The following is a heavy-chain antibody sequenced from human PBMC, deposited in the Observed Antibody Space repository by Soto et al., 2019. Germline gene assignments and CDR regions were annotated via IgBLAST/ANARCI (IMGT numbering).Heavy chain of an antibody. CDR1: GGSIRGSH. V-gene: IGHV4-4*07. Sequence: PSETLSLTCIVSGGSIRGSHWSWIRQSAAKGLEWIGRIYGSGTTNYNPSLKTRVTMSVDAAKNQFSLDLKSVTAADAAVYYCVNNYRSDRPGWLDPWWQEIVVSVSS. CDR3: VNNYRSDRPGWLDP. CDR2: IYGSGTT. J-gene: IGHJ5*02. D-gene: IGHD3-16*02.